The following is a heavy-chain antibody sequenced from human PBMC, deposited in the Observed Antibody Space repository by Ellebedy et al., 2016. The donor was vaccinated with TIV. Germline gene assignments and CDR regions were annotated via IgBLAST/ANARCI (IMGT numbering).Heavy chain of an antibody. J-gene: IGHJ5*02. CDR3: VSLREVGATQADSS. CDR1: GFPFSRYW. D-gene: IGHD1-26*01. CDR2: IRKDGSEI. V-gene: IGHV3-7*01. Sequence: GESLKISXAASGFPFSRYWMSWVRQAPGKGLEWVANIRKDGSEIYYVESVKGRFTISRDNAKNSLFLEMNSLRADDTAVYYCVSLREVGATQADSSWGQGILVTVSS.